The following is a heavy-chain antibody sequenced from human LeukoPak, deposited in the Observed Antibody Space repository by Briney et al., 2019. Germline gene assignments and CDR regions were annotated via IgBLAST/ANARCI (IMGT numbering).Heavy chain of an antibody. V-gene: IGHV3-23*01. CDR3: ARAQPGGHYYGSGSYPCPDY. J-gene: IGHJ4*02. CDR2: ISGSGGST. D-gene: IGHD3-10*01. Sequence: GGSLRLSCAASGFTFSSYAMSWVRQAPGKGLEWVSAISGSGGSTYYADSVKGRFTISRDNSKNTLYLQMNSLRAEDTAVYYCARAQPGGHYYGSGSYPCPDYWGQGTLVTVSS. CDR1: GFTFSSYA.